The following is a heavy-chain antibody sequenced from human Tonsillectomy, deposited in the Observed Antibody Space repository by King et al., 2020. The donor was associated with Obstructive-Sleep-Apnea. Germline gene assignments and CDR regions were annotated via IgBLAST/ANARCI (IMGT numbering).Heavy chain of an antibody. D-gene: IGHD3-9*01. J-gene: IGHJ4*02. V-gene: IGHV1-2*02. Sequence: QLVQSGAEVKKTGASVKVSCKASGYSFFGYYMHWVRQAPGQGLEWMGWINPNSGGTNFAQKFQGRVTMTRDTSISTAYMELSRLRSDDTAVYYCASEYYNILTGYSALNYWGQGTLVTVSS. CDR2: INPNSGGT. CDR1: GYSFFGYY. CDR3: ASEYYNILTGYSALNY.